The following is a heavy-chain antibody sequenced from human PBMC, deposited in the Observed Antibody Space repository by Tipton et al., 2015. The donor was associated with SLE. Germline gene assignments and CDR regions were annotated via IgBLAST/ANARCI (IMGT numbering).Heavy chain of an antibody. Sequence: SLRLSCAASGFTVSSNYMSWVRQAPGKGLEWVSVIYSGGSTYYADSVKGRFTISRDNSKNTLYLQMNSLRAEDTAMYYCARGQDPIAAAAAPFDYWGQGTLVTVSS. J-gene: IGHJ4*02. D-gene: IGHD6-13*01. V-gene: IGHV3-53*05. CDR1: GFTVSSNY. CDR3: ARGQDPIAAAAAPFDY. CDR2: IYSGGST.